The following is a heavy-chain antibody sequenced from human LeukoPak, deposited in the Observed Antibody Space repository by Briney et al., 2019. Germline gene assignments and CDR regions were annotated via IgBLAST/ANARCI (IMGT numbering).Heavy chain of an antibody. CDR3: ASSLYCSGGSCYGYYYYMDV. V-gene: IGHV3-48*01. J-gene: IGHJ6*03. Sequence: GGSLRLSCAASGFTFSSYSMNWVRQAPGKGLEWVSYISSSSSTIYYADSVKGRFTISRDNAKNSLYLQMNSLRAEDTAVYYCASSLYCSGGSCYGYYYYMDVWGKGTTVTVSS. CDR2: ISSSSSTI. D-gene: IGHD2-15*01. CDR1: GFTFSSYS.